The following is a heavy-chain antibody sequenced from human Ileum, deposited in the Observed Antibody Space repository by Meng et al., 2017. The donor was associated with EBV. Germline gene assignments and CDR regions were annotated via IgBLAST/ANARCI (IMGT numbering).Heavy chain of an antibody. J-gene: IGHJ5*02. Sequence: LQLQASGPGMVKPSETLSLTCILSCGPINRSRYYRGWIRQPPGKGLEWIGSIYYSGRTYYNPSLKSRVTISVDTSKNQFSLKLSSVTAADTAVYYCARPIAAAGWFDPWGQGTLVTVSS. D-gene: IGHD6-13*01. CDR2: IYYSGRT. V-gene: IGHV4-39*01. CDR1: CGPINRSRYY. CDR3: ARPIAAAGWFDP.